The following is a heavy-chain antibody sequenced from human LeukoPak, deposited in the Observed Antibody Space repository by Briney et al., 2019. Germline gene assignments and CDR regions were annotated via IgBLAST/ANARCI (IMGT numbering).Heavy chain of an antibody. J-gene: IGHJ4*02. V-gene: IGHV3-74*01. CDR2: INSDGSST. CDR3: ARADNPWQWVQGY. CDR1: GFTFDDYA. Sequence: PGRSLRLSCAASGFTFDDYAMHWVRQGPGKGLVWVSRINSDGSSTSYADSVKGRFTISRDIAKNTLHLQMNSLRAEDTAVYYCARADNPWQWVQGYWGQGTLVTVSS. D-gene: IGHD6-19*01.